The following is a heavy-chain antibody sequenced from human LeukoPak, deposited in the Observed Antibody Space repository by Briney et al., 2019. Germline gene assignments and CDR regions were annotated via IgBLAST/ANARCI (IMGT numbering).Heavy chain of an antibody. CDR1: GYSFSSYW. Sequence: GESLKISCKGSGYSFSSYWIAWVRQMPGKGLEWMGVIYPRDSRTTYSPSFQDQVTISADKSISTAYLQWTSLKASDTAMYYCARHLSDITSSLNYWGPGTLVTVSS. D-gene: IGHD2-2*01. J-gene: IGHJ4*02. CDR2: IYPRDSRT. CDR3: ARHLSDITSSLNY. V-gene: IGHV5-51*01.